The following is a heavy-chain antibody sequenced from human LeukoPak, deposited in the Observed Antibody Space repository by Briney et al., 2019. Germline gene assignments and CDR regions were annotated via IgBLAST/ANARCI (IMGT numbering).Heavy chain of an antibody. CDR2: ISAYNGNT. Sequence: ASVKVSCKASGYTFTSYGISWVRQAPGQGLEWMGWISAYNGNTNYAQKLQGRVTMTTDTSTSTAYIELRSLRSDDTAVYYCSRAVYTRVTTKYFQHGAQGTLVTVPS. V-gene: IGHV1-18*04. CDR1: GYTFTSYG. J-gene: IGHJ1*01. CDR3: SRAVYTRVTTKYFQH. D-gene: IGHD4-17*01.